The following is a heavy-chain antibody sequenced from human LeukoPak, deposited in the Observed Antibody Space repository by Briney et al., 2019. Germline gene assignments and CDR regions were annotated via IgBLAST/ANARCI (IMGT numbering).Heavy chain of an antibody. J-gene: IGHJ4*02. D-gene: IGHD6-13*01. CDR3: ARGRGEAAGLDH. CDR1: GGSLSPYY. V-gene: IGHV4-34*01. Sequence: PSETLSLTCSVSGGSLSPYYWSWIRQSPGKGLEWVGEVTHAAILNYNPSLKGRIAISVDTSKNQVSLKLDSMTTADTAMYYCARGRGEAAGLDHWGQGTLVTVSS. CDR2: VTHAAIL.